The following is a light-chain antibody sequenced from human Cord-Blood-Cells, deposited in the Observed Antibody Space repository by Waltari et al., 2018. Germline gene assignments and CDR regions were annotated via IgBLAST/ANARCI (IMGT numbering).Light chain of an antibody. J-gene: IGKJ1*01. Sequence: EIVMTQSPAILSVSSGERATLSCRAGQSVSSNLAWYQQKPGQAPRLLIYGASTRATGIPARFSGSGSGTEFTLTISSLQSEDFAVYYCQQYNKRRTFGQGTKVEIK. V-gene: IGKV3-15*01. CDR1: QSVSSN. CDR2: GAS. CDR3: QQYNKRRT.